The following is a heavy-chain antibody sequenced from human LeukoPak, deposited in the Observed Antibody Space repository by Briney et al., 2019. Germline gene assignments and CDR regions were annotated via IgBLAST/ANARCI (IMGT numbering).Heavy chain of an antibody. CDR1: GFTFSSYA. J-gene: IGHJ4*02. V-gene: IGHV3-23*01. CDR3: AKDSNSWYCADY. CDR2: TSGSGLSP. Sequence: GGSLRLSCAASGFTFSSYAMNWVRQAPGKGLEWVSGTSGSGLSPYYADSVKGRFTISRDNSKNTLYLQMNSLRAEDTAVYYCAKDSNSWYCADYWGQGTLVTVSS. D-gene: IGHD6-13*01.